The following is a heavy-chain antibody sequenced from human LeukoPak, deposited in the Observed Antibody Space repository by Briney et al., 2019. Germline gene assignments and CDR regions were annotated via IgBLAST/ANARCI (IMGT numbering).Heavy chain of an antibody. CDR1: GYTFTSYG. J-gene: IGHJ4*02. CDR2: ISAYNGNT. V-gene: IGHV1-18*01. D-gene: IGHD3-9*01. Sequence: ASVKVSCKASGYTFTSYGISWVRRAPGQGLERMGWISAYNGNTNYAQKLQGRVTMTTDTSTSTAYMELRSLRSDDTAVYYCARWFDILTGYPDYFDYWGQGTLVTVSS. CDR3: ARWFDILTGYPDYFDY.